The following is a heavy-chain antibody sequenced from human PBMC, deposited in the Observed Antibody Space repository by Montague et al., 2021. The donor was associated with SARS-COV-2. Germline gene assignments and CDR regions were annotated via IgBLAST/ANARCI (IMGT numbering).Heavy chain of an antibody. Sequence: SETLSLTCTVSGGSIYSYYWSWVRQPPGKGLEWIGHVSHKGRTNYNPSLKSRVTISVGTSTNYFSLRLSSVTAADTAVYYCVRVTQYYDDNAWDDWFDPWGQGTLVTVSS. D-gene: IGHD3-16*01. CDR1: GGSIYSYY. CDR3: VRVTQYYDDNAWDDWFDP. CDR2: VSHKGRT. J-gene: IGHJ5*02. V-gene: IGHV4-59*01.